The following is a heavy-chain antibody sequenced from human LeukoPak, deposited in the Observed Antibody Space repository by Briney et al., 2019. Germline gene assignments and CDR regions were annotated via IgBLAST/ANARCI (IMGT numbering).Heavy chain of an antibody. V-gene: IGHV4-39*01. Sequence: GSLRLSCAASGFTFSSYSMNWIRQPPGKGLEWIGSIYYSGSTYYNPSLKSRVTISVDTSKNQFSLKLSSVTAADTAVYYCARQLRGHSGYDLGVYWGQGTLVTVSS. CDR2: IYYSGST. CDR3: ARQLRGHSGYDLGVY. J-gene: IGHJ4*02. D-gene: IGHD5-12*01. CDR1: GFTFSSYS.